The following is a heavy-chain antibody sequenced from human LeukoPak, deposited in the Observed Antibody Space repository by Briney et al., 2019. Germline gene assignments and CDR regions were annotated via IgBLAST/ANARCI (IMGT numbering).Heavy chain of an antibody. CDR2: ISYSGST. J-gene: IGHJ4*02. V-gene: IGHV4-39*01. CDR1: GGSISRSSYY. Sequence: SETLSLTCTVSGGSISRSSYYWGWIRQPPGKGLEWIGSISYSGSTYHNPSLKSRVTISVDTSKNRFSLRLSSVTAADTAVYYCASRVVPAAYGYWGQGTLVTVSP. CDR3: ASRVVPAAYGY. D-gene: IGHD2-2*01.